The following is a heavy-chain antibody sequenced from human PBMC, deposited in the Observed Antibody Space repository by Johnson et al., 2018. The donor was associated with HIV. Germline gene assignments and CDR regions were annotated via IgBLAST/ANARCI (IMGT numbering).Heavy chain of an antibody. V-gene: IGHV3-7*03. CDR2: IKQDGSEK. J-gene: IGHJ3*01. Sequence: VQLVESGGGLVQPGGSLRLSCAASGFTFFYWMSWVRQAPGKGLEWVANIKQDGSEKYYVDSMKGRFTISRDNAKKSLYLQMNSLKTEDTAVYYCTTARTYFWGQGTMVTVSS. D-gene: IGHD2-8*01. CDR1: GFTFFYW. CDR3: TTARTYF.